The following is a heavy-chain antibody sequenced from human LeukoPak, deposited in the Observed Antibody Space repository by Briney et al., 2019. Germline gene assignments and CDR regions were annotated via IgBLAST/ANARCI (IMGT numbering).Heavy chain of an antibody. CDR3: ARARPRELYYYGSGSYKSNWFDP. D-gene: IGHD3-10*01. CDR2: INHSGST. CDR1: GGSFSGYY. J-gene: IGHJ5*02. V-gene: IGHV4-34*01. Sequence: SETLSLTCAVSGGSFSGYYWSWIRQPPGKGLEWIGEINHSGSTNYNTSLKSRVTISVDTSKNQFSLKLSSVTAADTAVYYCARARPRELYYYGSGSYKSNWFDPWGQGTLVTVSS.